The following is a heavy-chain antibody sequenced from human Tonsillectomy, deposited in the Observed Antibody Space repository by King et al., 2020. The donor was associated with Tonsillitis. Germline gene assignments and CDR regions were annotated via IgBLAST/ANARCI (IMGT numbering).Heavy chain of an antibody. CDR3: ARCYCSGSSCYFVYFDV. V-gene: IGHV3-7*03. J-gene: IGHJ4*02. Sequence: VQLVESGGGLVQPGGSLRLSCAASGFTFSTSWMSWVRQAPGKGLEWVANIKEDGTEKYYVDSVKGRFTISRDNAKNSLYLRMNSLRAEDTAVYYCARCYCSGSSCYFVYFDVWGQGTLVTVSS. D-gene: IGHD2-15*01. CDR1: GFTFSTSW. CDR2: IKEDGTEK.